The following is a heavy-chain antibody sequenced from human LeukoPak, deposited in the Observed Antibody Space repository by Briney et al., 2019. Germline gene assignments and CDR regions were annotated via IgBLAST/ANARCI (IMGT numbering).Heavy chain of an antibody. D-gene: IGHD6-13*01. CDR3: ARSSSNWYPLFDY. CDR2: IKEDGSAK. J-gene: IGHJ4*02. Sequence: GGSLRLSCVASGFTFSNFWMHWVRQAPGKGLEWLANIKEDGSAKHYPDSVKGRFTISRDNAKNSLYLQMDSLRAEDSAVYYCARSSSNWYPLFDYWGQGTLVTVSS. V-gene: IGHV3-7*03. CDR1: GFTFSNFW.